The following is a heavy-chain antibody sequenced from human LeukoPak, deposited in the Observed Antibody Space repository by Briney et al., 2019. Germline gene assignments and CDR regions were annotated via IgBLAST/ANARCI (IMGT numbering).Heavy chain of an antibody. V-gene: IGHV1-18*01. Sequence: GASVKVSCKASGYTFTSYGISWVRQAPGQGLEWMGWISAYNGNTNYAQKLQGRVTMTRNTSISTAYMELSSLRSEDTAVYYCATPRSAKGVGAFDIWGQGTMVTVSS. CDR1: GYTFTSYG. CDR2: ISAYNGNT. J-gene: IGHJ3*02. CDR3: ATPRSAKGVGAFDI.